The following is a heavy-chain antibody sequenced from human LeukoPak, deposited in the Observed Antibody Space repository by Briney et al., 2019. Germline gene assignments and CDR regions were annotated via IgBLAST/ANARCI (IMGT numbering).Heavy chain of an antibody. D-gene: IGHD2-15*01. CDR3: ARGPPPYFSGDSCYSFLYVHH. CDR2: MNPNSGNT. Sequence: GASVKDSCKDSGYTFTSYDINWVGQATGQGLAWMGWMNPNSGNTGYAHTFQGRDTMTRDTSISTASLELTTLRPDDTAVYYCARGPPPYFSGDSCYSFLYVHHWGQGTLVTVSS. CDR1: GYTFTSYD. V-gene: IGHV1-8*01. J-gene: IGHJ1*01.